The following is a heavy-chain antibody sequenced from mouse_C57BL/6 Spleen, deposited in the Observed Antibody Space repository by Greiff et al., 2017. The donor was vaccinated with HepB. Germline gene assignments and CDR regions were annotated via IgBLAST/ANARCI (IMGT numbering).Heavy chain of an antibody. J-gene: IGHJ4*01. D-gene: IGHD2-5*01. CDR1: GYSFTGYY. Sequence: EVQLQQSGPELVKPGASVKISCKASGYSFTGYYMNWVKQSPEKSLEWIGEINPSTGGTTYNQKFKAKATLTVDKSSSTAYMQLKSLTSEDSAVYYCARSPNYSKRAMDYWGQGTSVTVSS. CDR2: INPSTGGT. V-gene: IGHV1-42*01. CDR3: ARSPNYSKRAMDY.